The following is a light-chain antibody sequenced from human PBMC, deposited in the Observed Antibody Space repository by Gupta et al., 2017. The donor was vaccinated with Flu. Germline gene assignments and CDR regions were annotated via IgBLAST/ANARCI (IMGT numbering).Light chain of an antibody. J-gene: IGKJ1*01. CDR1: QSVSSSY. CDR3: QQYGSSPWT. V-gene: IGKV3-20*01. Sequence: EIVLTQSPGTLSLSPGERATLSCRASQSVSSSYLAWYQQKPGQAPRLLIYGASGRATGIPDRFSGSGSGTXFTLTIXRLEPEDFAVYYCQQYGSSPWTFGXGTKVEIK. CDR2: GAS.